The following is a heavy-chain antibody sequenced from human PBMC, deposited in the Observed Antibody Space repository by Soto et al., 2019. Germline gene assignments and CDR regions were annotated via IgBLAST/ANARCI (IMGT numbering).Heavy chain of an antibody. D-gene: IGHD5-12*01. CDR2: ISGSGGST. CDR3: AKDLGRDGYNGIDY. J-gene: IGHJ4*02. V-gene: IGHV3-23*01. Sequence: PXGSLRIACAASGFTFSSYAMSWVRQAPGKGLEWVSAISGSGGSTYYADSVKGRFTISRDNSKNTLYLQMNSLRAEDTAVYYCAKDLGRDGYNGIDYWGQGTLVTVYS. CDR1: GFTFSSYA.